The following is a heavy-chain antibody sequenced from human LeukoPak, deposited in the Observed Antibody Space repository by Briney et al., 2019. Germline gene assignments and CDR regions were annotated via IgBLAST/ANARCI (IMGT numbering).Heavy chain of an antibody. Sequence: GGSLRLSCAASGFTVSSNYMNWVRQAPGKRLEWVSIIYSGGDTYYADSVKGRFTISRDNSKNTLYLQMNSLRPEDTAVYYCTRGPGRTWYSDYWGQGTLVTVSS. CDR3: TRGPGRTWYSDY. CDR2: IYSGGDT. V-gene: IGHV3-53*05. J-gene: IGHJ4*02. CDR1: GFTVSSNY. D-gene: IGHD1-14*01.